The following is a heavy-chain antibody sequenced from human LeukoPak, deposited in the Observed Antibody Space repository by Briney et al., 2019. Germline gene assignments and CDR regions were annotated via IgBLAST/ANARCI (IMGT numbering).Heavy chain of an antibody. J-gene: IGHJ4*02. CDR2: INHNGNVN. D-gene: IGHD3-10*01. V-gene: IGHV3-7*03. Sequence: PGGSLRLSCAASGFTFSSYWMNWARQAPGKGLEWVASINHNGNVNYYVDSVKGRFTISRDNAKNSLYLQMSNLRAEDTAVYYCASSRITMVRGVIEGLYFDYWGQGTLVTVSS. CDR1: GFTFSSYW. CDR3: ASSRITMVRGVIEGLYFDY.